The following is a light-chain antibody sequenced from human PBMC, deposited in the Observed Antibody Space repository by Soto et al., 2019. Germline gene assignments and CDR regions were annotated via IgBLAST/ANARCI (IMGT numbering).Light chain of an antibody. CDR2: KVS. J-gene: IGKJ5*01. V-gene: IGKV2-30*01. Sequence: DVVMTQSPFSLPVALGQPASISCWSSHSLVYSDGNTYLSWFQQRPGHSPRRLIYKVSNRDSGVPERFSGSGAGTYFTLKISRVEAGDVGLYSCMQSTHWPITFGQGTRLDIK. CDR3: MQSTHWPIT. CDR1: HSLVYSDGNTY.